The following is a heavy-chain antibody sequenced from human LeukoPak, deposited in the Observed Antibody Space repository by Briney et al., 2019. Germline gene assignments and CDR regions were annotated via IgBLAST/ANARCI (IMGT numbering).Heavy chain of an antibody. CDR2: ITIDGSTS. CDR1: GFTFSSYW. J-gene: IGHJ4*01. D-gene: IGHD3-10*01. CDR3: ARDSYFATPPFAY. V-gene: IGHV3-74*01. Sequence: GGPLRLSCAASGFTFSSYWMYWVRQAPWQGLVLVSRITIDGSTSNYADSLKGRFTISRDNAKNAVYLQKSRLMIEDTPGYYCARDSYFATPPFAYCGHTTLITASS.